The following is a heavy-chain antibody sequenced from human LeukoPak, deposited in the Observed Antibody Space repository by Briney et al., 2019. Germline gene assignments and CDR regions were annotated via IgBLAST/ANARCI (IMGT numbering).Heavy chain of an antibody. CDR3: AREPARTAPKSYYDSSRTAFDI. Sequence: ASVKVSCKASGGTFSSYAISWVRQAPGQGLEWMGRIIPILGIANYAQKFQGRVTITADKSTSTAYMELSSLRSEDTAVYYCAREPARTAPKSYYDSSRTAFDIWGQGTLVTVSS. V-gene: IGHV1-69*04. CDR1: GGTFSSYA. J-gene: IGHJ3*02. CDR2: IIPILGIA. D-gene: IGHD3-22*01.